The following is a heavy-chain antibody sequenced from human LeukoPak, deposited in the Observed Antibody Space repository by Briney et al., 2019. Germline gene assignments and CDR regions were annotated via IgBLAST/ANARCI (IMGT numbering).Heavy chain of an antibody. CDR3: AKVASFYCGGDCYDY. J-gene: IGHJ4*02. D-gene: IGHD2-21*01. Sequence: PGXXLRLSCAASGFTFDNYNMHWVRQAPGKGLEWVAFIRYDGSNKYYADSVKGRFTISRDNSKNTLYLQMNSLRAEDTAVYYCAKVASFYCGGDCYDYWGQGTLVIVSS. CDR2: IRYDGSNK. V-gene: IGHV3-30*02. CDR1: GFTFDNYN.